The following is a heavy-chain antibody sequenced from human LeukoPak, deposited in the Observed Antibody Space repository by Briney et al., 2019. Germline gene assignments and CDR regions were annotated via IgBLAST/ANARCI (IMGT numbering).Heavy chain of an antibody. CDR3: ARDLEYSSSHYYYYMDV. CDR2: INPSGGST. V-gene: IGHV1-46*01. Sequence: ASVKVSCKASGYTFTSYYMHWVRQAPGQGLEWMGIINPSGGSTSYAQKFQGRVTMTRDMSTSTVYMELSSLRSEDTAVYYCARDLEYSSSHYYYYMDVWGKGTTVTISS. CDR1: GYTFTSYY. J-gene: IGHJ6*03. D-gene: IGHD6-6*01.